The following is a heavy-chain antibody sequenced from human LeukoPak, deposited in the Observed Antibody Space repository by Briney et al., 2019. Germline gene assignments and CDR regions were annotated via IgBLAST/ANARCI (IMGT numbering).Heavy chain of an antibody. Sequence: ASVKVSCKASGYTFTSYDINWVRQATGQGLEWTGWMNPNSGNTGYAQKFQGRVTMTRNTSISTAYMELSSLRSEDTAVYYCARAVRMVRGVITRYYFDYWGQGTLVTVSS. D-gene: IGHD3-10*01. CDR3: ARAVRMVRGVITRYYFDY. J-gene: IGHJ4*02. CDR1: GYTFTSYD. CDR2: MNPNSGNT. V-gene: IGHV1-8*01.